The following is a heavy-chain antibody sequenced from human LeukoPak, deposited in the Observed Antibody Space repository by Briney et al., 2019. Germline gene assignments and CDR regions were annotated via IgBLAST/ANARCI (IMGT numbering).Heavy chain of an antibody. J-gene: IGHJ4*02. V-gene: IGHV3-53*01. CDR2: IYSGDST. Sequence: GGSLRLSCAASGFTVSDNYMSWVRQAPGKGLEWVSVIYSGDSTYYTDSVKGRFTISRDNSKNTLYLQMNSLRAEDTAVYYCASSSSWIQQRTRDYWGQGTLVTVSS. D-gene: IGHD5-18*01. CDR3: ASSSSWIQQRTRDY. CDR1: GFTVSDNY.